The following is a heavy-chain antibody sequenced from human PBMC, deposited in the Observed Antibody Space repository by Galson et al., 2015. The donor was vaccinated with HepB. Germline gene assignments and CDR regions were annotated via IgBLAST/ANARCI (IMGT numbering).Heavy chain of an antibody. D-gene: IGHD4-23*01. CDR2: ISSSGSTI. J-gene: IGHJ2*01. Sequence: SLRLSCAASGFTFSDYYMSWIRQAPGKGLEWVSYISSSGSTIYYADSVKGRFTISRDNAKNSLYLQMNSLRAEDTAVYYCARDLKTVVTLELDLWGRGTLVTVSS. CDR3: ARDLKTVVTLELDL. CDR1: GFTFSDYY. V-gene: IGHV3-11*01.